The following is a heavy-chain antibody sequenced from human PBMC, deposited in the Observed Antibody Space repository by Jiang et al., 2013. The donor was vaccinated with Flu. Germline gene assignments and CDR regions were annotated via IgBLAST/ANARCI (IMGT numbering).Heavy chain of an antibody. D-gene: IGHD5-18*01. V-gene: IGHV5-51*01. Sequence: GAEVKKPGESLKISCKGSGYSFTNYWIGWVRQMPGKGLEWMGIIYPGDSDTRYSPSFQGQVTISADESISTAYLQWSSLKASDTAMYYCARHNTGGYTYGWVPFDLWGRGTLVSVSS. CDR1: GYSFTNYW. CDR3: ARHNTGGYTYGWVPFDL. CDR2: IYPGDSDT. J-gene: IGHJ2*01.